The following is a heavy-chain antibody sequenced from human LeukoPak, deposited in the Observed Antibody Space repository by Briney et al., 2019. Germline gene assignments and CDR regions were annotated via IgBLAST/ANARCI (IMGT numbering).Heavy chain of an antibody. V-gene: IGHV4-34*01. CDR2: INHSGST. CDR1: GGSFSGYY. CDR3: AGSENYGDYVLDY. D-gene: IGHD4-17*01. Sequence: SETLSLTCAVYGGSFSGYYWSWIRQPPGKGLEWIGEINHSGSTNYNPSLKSRVTISVDTSKNQFSLKLSSVTAADTAVYYCAGSENYGDYVLDYWGQGTLVTVSS. J-gene: IGHJ4*02.